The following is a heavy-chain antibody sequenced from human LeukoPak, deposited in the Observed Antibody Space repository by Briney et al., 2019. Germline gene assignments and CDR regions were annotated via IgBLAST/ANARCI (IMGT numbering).Heavy chain of an antibody. CDR1: GGSISSYY. CDR3: ARHGPRWLQLKDAFDI. Sequence: SETLSLTCTVSGGSISSYYWSWIRQPPGNGLEWIGYIYYSGSTNYNPSLKSRVTISVDTSKNQFSLKLSSVTAADTAVYYCARHGPRWLQLKDAFDIWGQGTMVTVSS. CDR2: IYYSGST. V-gene: IGHV4-59*01. J-gene: IGHJ3*02. D-gene: IGHD5-12*01.